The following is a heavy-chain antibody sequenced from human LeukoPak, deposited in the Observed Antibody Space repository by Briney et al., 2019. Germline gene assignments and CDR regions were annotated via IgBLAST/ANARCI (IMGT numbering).Heavy chain of an antibody. CDR3: ARYYYDNSGSIYAFDI. D-gene: IGHD3-22*01. Sequence: ASETLSLTCTVSGGSISSSSYYWGWIRQPPGKGLEWIGSIYYSGSTYYNPSLKSRVTISVDTSKNQFSLKLSSVTSADTAVYYCARYYYDNSGSIYAFDIWGQGTMVTVSS. V-gene: IGHV4-39*07. CDR1: GGSISSSSYY. CDR2: IYYSGST. J-gene: IGHJ3*02.